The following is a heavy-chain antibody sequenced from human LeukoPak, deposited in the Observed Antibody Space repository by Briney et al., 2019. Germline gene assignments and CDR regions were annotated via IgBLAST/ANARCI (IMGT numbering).Heavy chain of an antibody. CDR2: IYTSGST. J-gene: IGHJ3*01. CDR1: GGSISSGSYY. Sequence: PSETLSLTCTVSGGSISSGSYYWSWIRQPAGKGLEWIGRIYTSGSTNYNPSLKSRVTISVDTSKNQFSLKLSSVTAADTAVYYCARALLTGTTVSWGQGTMVTVSS. CDR3: ARALLTGTTVS. V-gene: IGHV4-61*02. D-gene: IGHD1-7*01.